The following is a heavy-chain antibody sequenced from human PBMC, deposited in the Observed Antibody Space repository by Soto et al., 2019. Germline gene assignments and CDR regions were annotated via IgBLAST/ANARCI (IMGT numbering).Heavy chain of an antibody. CDR3: AADRNDDFWRGYYYGMDF. D-gene: IGHD3-3*01. CDR1: GFTFTSSA. V-gene: IGHV1-58*01. CDR2: IVVGSGNT. J-gene: IGHJ6*02. Sequence: SVKVSCKASGFTFTSSAVQWVRQARGQRLEWIGWIVVGSGNTNYAQKFQERATITRDMSTSTAYMELSSLRSEDTAVYYCAADRNDDFWRGYYYGMDFWGQGTTVTVSS.